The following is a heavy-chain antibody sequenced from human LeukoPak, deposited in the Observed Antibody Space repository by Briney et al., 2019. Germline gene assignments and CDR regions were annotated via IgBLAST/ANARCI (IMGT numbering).Heavy chain of an antibody. CDR1: GFTFSSYA. CDR2: ISYDGSNK. J-gene: IGHJ4*02. Sequence: GGSLRLSCAASGFTFSSYAMHWVRQAPGKGLEWVAVISYDGSNKYYADSVKGRFTISRDNSKNTLYLQMNSLRAEDMAVYYCASSEWIQSEFDYWGQGTLVTVSS. V-gene: IGHV3-30-3*01. D-gene: IGHD5-18*01. CDR3: ASSEWIQSEFDY.